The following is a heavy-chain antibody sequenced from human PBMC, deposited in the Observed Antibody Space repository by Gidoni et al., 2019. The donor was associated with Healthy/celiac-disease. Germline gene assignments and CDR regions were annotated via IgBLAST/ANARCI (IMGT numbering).Heavy chain of an antibody. CDR2: INAGNGNT. V-gene: IGHV1-3*05. CDR3: ARDDYANAFDI. CDR1: GSTFTSYA. Sequence: QFQLVQSGAEENKPWASVKVSCKASGSTFTSYAMHWVRQAPGQRLEWMGWINAGNGNTKYSQKFQGRVTITRDTSASTAYMELSSLRSEDTAVYYCARDDYANAFDIWGQGTMVTVSS. D-gene: IGHD4-17*01. J-gene: IGHJ3*02.